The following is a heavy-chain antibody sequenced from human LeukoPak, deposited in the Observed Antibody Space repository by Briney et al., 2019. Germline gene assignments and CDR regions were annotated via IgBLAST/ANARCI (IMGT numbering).Heavy chain of an antibody. Sequence: PSETLSLTCTVSGGSVTYTNYYWGWIRQPPGKGLQWIGVIYYNGKTYYNPSLKSRVTVAVDTSMNQFSLKLSSVTAADTALYYCSRGGDYRLHYWGQGTLVTVSS. J-gene: IGHJ4*02. D-gene: IGHD3-16*01. V-gene: IGHV4-39*01. CDR1: GGSVTYTNYY. CDR3: SRGGDYRLHY. CDR2: IYYNGKT.